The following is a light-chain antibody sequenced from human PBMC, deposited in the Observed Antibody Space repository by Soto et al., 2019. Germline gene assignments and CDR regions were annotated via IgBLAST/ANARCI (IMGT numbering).Light chain of an antibody. Sequence: EIEWTQSPGTLSVSRGERAPICCRASPSVSNNYLAWYKQKPGQAPRILIYGASNMATGIPERFSGNGSGTDFTLTIRRLEREDFAVDYCQQYGSSPSVGQGTQVEIK. CDR2: GAS. CDR3: QQYGSSPS. J-gene: IGKJ1*01. V-gene: IGKV3-20*01. CDR1: PSVSNNY.